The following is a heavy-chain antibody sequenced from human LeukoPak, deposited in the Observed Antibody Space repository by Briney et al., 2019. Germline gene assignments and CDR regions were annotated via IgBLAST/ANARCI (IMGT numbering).Heavy chain of an antibody. CDR2: ISSSGSTI. CDR3: ARRRDGSGYYFDY. CDR1: GFMFSNYE. Sequence: PGGSLRLSCAASGFMFSNYEMNWVRQAPGKGLEWVSYISSSGSTIYYADSVKGRFTISRDNSKNTLYLQMNSLRAEDTAVYYCARRRDGSGYYFDYWGQGTLVTVSS. D-gene: IGHD3-22*01. J-gene: IGHJ4*02. V-gene: IGHV3-48*03.